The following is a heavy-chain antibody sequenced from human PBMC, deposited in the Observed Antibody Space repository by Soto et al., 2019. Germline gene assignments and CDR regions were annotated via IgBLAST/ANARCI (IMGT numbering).Heavy chain of an antibody. D-gene: IGHD2-21*01. CDR2: INHSGST. J-gene: IGHJ5*02. V-gene: IGHV4-34*01. CDR1: GGSFSGYY. Sequence: QVQLQQWGAGLLKPSETLSLTCAVYGGSFSGYYWSWIRQPPGKGLEWIGEINHSGSTNYNPSLKSRVSISLDTPKSQYFLKLTSVTAADTAVYYCARGRAIASCGGPRLNNWFDPWGQGTLVTVSS. CDR3: ARGRAIASCGGPRLNNWFDP.